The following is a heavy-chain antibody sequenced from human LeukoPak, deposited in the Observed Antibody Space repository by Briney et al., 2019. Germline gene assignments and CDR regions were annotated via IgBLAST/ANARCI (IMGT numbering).Heavy chain of an antibody. CDR1: GFTFSSYA. D-gene: IGHD3-22*01. Sequence: PGGSLRLSCAASGFTFSSYAMHWVRQAPGKGLEWVAVISYDGSNKYYADSVKGRFTISRDNSKNTLYLQMNSLRAEDTAVYYCARDGRGITMIVVVTYYFDYWGQGTLVTVSS. J-gene: IGHJ4*02. V-gene: IGHV3-30*04. CDR3: ARDGRGITMIVVVTYYFDY. CDR2: ISYDGSNK.